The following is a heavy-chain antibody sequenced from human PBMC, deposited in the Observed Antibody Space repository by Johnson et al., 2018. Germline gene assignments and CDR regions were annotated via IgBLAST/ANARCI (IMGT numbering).Heavy chain of an antibody. D-gene: IGHD3-22*01. CDR3: ARPRDCADSTGYVQH. CDR1: GYSFTSYW. J-gene: IGHJ1*01. Sequence: VQLVQSGAEVTKPGESLKISCKGSGYSFTSYWIGWVRQMPGKGLEWMGIIYPGDSDTRYSPSFQGLVTITADQSISTAYLRWSRLKAADTAMYYRARPRDCADSTGYVQHWGQGTLVNVSS. V-gene: IGHV5-51*03. CDR2: IYPGDSDT.